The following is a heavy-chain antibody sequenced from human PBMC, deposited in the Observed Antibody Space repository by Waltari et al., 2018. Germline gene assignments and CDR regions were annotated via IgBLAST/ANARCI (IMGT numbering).Heavy chain of an antibody. V-gene: IGHV4-34*02. CDR3: ARGGTFPGYYYYMDI. CDR1: GATFSDSY. J-gene: IGHJ6*03. CDR2: INQEGKT. Sequence: QAPLQQWGTGRLKPSETLSLTCAVYGATFSDSYWSWVRQAPGKGLEWIGEINQEGKTKYKRSLRNRVTLSVDTSRKQFSLNMRSVTAADTAMYYCARGGTFPGYYYYMDIWGKGTPVTVSS.